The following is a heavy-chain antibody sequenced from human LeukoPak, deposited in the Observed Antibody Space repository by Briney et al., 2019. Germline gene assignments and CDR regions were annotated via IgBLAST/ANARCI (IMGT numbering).Heavy chain of an antibody. V-gene: IGHV3-23*01. CDR1: GFAFSSYA. CDR3: AKAGTIFGVVILFDY. D-gene: IGHD3-3*01. CDR2: ISGSGDST. Sequence: GGSLRLSCAASGFAFSSYAMSWVRQAPGKGLEWVSAISGSGDSTYYADSVKGRFTISRDNSKNTLYLQMNSLRAEDTAVYYCAKAGTIFGVVILFDYWGQGTLVTVSS. J-gene: IGHJ4*02.